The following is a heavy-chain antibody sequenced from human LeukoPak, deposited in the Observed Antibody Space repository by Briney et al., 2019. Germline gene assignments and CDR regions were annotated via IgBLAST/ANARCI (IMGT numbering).Heavy chain of an antibody. CDR1: GFTFSSYA. V-gene: IGHV3-30-3*01. Sequence: SGRSLRLSCAASGFTFSSYAMHWVRQAPGKGLEWVAVISYDGSNKYYADSVKGRFTISRDNSKNTLYLQMNSLRAEDTAVYYCARGGYSSGWSQGGLDYWGQGTLVTVSP. J-gene: IGHJ4*02. CDR2: ISYDGSNK. CDR3: ARGGYSSGWSQGGLDY. D-gene: IGHD6-19*01.